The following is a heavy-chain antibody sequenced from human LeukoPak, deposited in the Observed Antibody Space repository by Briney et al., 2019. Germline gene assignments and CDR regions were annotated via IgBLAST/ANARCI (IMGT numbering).Heavy chain of an antibody. CDR2: ISYDGSDK. Sequence: GGSLRLSCAASGFTFSSYEMNWVRQAPGKGLEWVAAISYDGSDKYYADSVKGRFTISRDNSKNTLYLQMNSLRAGDTAVYYCAKDISGGDCPDYWGQGTLVTVSS. CDR1: GFTFSSYE. D-gene: IGHD2-21*02. J-gene: IGHJ4*02. V-gene: IGHV3-30*18. CDR3: AKDISGGDCPDY.